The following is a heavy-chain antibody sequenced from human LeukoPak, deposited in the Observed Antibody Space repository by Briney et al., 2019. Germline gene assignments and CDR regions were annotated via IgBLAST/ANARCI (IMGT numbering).Heavy chain of an antibody. J-gene: IGHJ4*02. CDR3: ARDLDNSGWYVFDY. D-gene: IGHD6-19*01. CDR1: GGSISSHY. V-gene: IGHV4-59*11. CDR2: IYYSGST. Sequence: SETLSLTCTVSGGSISSHYWSWIRQPPGKGLEWIGYIYYSGSTNYNPSLKSRVTISVDTSKNQFSLKLSSVTAADTGVYYCARDLDNSGWYVFDYWGQGNLVTVSS.